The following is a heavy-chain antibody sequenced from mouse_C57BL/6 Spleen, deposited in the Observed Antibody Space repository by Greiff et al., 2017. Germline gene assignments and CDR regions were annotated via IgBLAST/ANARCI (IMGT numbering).Heavy chain of an antibody. D-gene: IGHD2-3*01. J-gene: IGHJ3*01. CDR3: ARRGYDGSWFAY. CDR2: IDPSDSYT. V-gene: IGHV1-69*01. CDR1: GYTFTSYW. Sequence: VQLQQPGAELVMPGASVKLSCKASGYTFTSYWMHWVKQRPGQGLEWIGEIDPSDSYTNYNQKFKGKSTLTVDKSSSTAYMQLSSLTSEDSAVYYCARRGYDGSWFAYWGQGTLVTVSA.